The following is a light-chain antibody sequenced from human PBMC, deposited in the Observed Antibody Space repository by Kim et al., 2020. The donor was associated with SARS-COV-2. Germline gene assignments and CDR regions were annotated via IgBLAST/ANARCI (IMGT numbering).Light chain of an antibody. V-gene: IGKV3-20*01. CDR3: QQYGSITWT. J-gene: IGKJ1*01. CDR2: GAS. Sequence: EIVLTQSPGTLSLSPGERATLSCRASQSVSSTYLAWYQQKPGQAPRLLIYGASSRGTGIPDRFSGSGSGTDFTLTISRLEPEDSAVYYCQQYGSITWTFGQGTKVDIK. CDR1: QSVSSTY.